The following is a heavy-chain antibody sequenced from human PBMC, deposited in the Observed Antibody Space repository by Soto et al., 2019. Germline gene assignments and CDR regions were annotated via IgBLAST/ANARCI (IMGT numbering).Heavy chain of an antibody. Sequence: ASVKVSCKASGYTFFNYGISWVRQAPGQGLEWMGWISGYNGNTNHAQKFQARVTMTTDTSTRTAYMELRSLRSDDTALYYCARKSSTSSWFDPWGQGTLVTVSS. CDR1: GYTFFNYG. D-gene: IGHD2-2*01. V-gene: IGHV1-18*01. J-gene: IGHJ5*02. CDR3: ARKSSTSSWFDP. CDR2: ISGYNGNT.